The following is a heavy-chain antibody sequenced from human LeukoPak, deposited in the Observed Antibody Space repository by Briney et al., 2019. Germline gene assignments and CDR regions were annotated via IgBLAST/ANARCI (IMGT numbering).Heavy chain of an antibody. Sequence: SETLSLTCAVSGGSISSGDYSWSWIRQPPGKGLEWIGYIYHSGRTFYNPSLKNRVTISVDTSKNQISLEVTSVTAADTAVYYCARDGGYGHYDYWGRGTLVTVSS. CDR3: ARDGGYGHYDY. V-gene: IGHV4-30-2*01. D-gene: IGHD5-18*01. CDR2: IYHSGRT. J-gene: IGHJ4*02. CDR1: GGSISSGDYS.